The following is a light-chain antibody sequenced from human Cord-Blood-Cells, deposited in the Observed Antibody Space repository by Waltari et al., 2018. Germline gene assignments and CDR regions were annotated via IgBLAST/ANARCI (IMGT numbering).Light chain of an antibody. CDR3: QQYYSDPL. V-gene: IGKV1-8*01. J-gene: IGKJ4*01. Sequence: AIRMTQSPSSLSASTGDRVTITCRASQGISSYLAWYQQKPGKAPKLMISASTTLQSVVPSRFSGRGSGTDFTLTISWLQSEDFATYYCQQYYSDPLFGGGTKVEIK. CDR1: QGISSY. CDR2: AST.